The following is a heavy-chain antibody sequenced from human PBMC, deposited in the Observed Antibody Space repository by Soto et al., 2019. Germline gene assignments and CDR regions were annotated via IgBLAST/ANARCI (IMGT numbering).Heavy chain of an antibody. CDR3: ARDPYCGGDCYPNFDY. CDR2: INSDGSST. D-gene: IGHD2-21*02. V-gene: IGHV3-74*01. Sequence: GGSLRLSCAASGFTFSSYWMHWVRQAPGKGLVWVSRINSDGSSTSYADSVKGRFTISRDNAKNTLYLQMNSLRAEDTAVYYCARDPYCGGDCYPNFDYWGQGTLVTVSS. CDR1: GFTFSSYW. J-gene: IGHJ4*02.